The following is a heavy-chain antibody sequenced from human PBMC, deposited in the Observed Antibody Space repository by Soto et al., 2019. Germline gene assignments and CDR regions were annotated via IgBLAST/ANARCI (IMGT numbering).Heavy chain of an antibody. CDR3: ASEPSESYYFDY. J-gene: IGHJ4*02. V-gene: IGHV1-46*01. Sequence: XSVKVSCTASGYTFSNDYLHWVRQAPGQGLEWLGIIRPNGGGADYAPRFRGRVTMTRDTSTGTVYMELTSLRSDDTAVYFCASEPSESYYFDYCGQGTLVTVSS. CDR1: GYTFSNDY. D-gene: IGHD3-10*01. CDR2: IRPNGGGA.